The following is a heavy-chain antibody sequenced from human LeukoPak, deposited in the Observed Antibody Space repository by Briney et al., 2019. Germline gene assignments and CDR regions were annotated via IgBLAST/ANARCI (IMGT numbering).Heavy chain of an antibody. J-gene: IGHJ5*02. Sequence: SETLSLTCTVSGGSISSYYWSWIRQPPGKGLEWIGYIYNSGSTNHNPSLRSQVTISVDTSKNQFSLKLSSVTAADTAVYYCAKSWRPRRWPDSFDPWGQGTLVTVSS. CDR1: GGSISSYY. CDR2: IYNSGST. V-gene: IGHV4-59*01. D-gene: IGHD5-24*01. CDR3: AKSWRPRRWPDSFDP.